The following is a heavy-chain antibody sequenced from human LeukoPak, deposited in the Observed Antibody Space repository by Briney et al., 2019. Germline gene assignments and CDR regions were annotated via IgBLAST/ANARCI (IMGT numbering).Heavy chain of an antibody. Sequence: PGRSLRLSCAASGFTFSSYAMHWVRQAPGKGLEWVAVISYDGSNKYYADSVKGRFTISRDNSKSTLYLQMNSLRAEDTAVYYCARRPVYYYYGMDVWGKGTTVTVSS. CDR1: GFTFSSYA. CDR3: ARRPVYYYYGMDV. CDR2: ISYDGSNK. J-gene: IGHJ6*04. V-gene: IGHV3-30*04.